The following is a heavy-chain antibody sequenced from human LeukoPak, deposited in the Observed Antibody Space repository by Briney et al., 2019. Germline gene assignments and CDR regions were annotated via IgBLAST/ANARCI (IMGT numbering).Heavy chain of an antibody. Sequence: PSETLSLTCTVSGGSISSGGYYWSWIRQHPGKGLEWIGYIYYSGSTYYNPSLKSRVTISLDTSKNQFSLKLSPVTAADTAVYYCARGSPFRGVILSPFDYWGQGTLVTVSS. D-gene: IGHD3-10*01. J-gene: IGHJ4*02. CDR3: ARGSPFRGVILSPFDY. V-gene: IGHV4-31*03. CDR1: GGSISSGGYY. CDR2: IYYSGST.